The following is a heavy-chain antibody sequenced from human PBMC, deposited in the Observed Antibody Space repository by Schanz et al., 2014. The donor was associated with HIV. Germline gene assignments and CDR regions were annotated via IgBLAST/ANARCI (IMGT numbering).Heavy chain of an antibody. CDR2: ISGSGGRT. Sequence: EVQLLESGGGLVQPGGSLKLSCAASGFTLSKNAMSWVRLGPGKGLEWVSGISGSGGRTYYAEFVKGRFTISRDNSKNTLYLQMNSLRTEDTAVYYCAKVARWDYYGMDVWGQGTTVTVSS. CDR1: GFTLSKNA. J-gene: IGHJ6*02. CDR3: AKVARWDYYGMDV. V-gene: IGHV3-23*01.